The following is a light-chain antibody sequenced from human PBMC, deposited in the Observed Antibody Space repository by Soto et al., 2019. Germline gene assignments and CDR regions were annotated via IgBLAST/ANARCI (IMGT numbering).Light chain of an antibody. J-gene: IGLJ2*01. Sequence: QSALTQPASVSGSPGQSITISCTGTSSDIGNYNYVSWYQQRPGKAPKLMIFEVNNRPSGVSNRFSGSKSGNTASLTISGLRAEDEADYYCSSYTSISTLVVFGGGTKLTVL. V-gene: IGLV2-14*01. CDR3: SSYTSISTLVV. CDR2: EVN. CDR1: SSDIGNYNY.